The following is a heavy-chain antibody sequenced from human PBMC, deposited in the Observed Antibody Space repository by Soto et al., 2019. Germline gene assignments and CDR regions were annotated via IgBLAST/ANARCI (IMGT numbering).Heavy chain of an antibody. CDR1: GFTFSSYA. J-gene: IGHJ6*02. CDR3: AKGRGFDYYYYYGMDV. V-gene: IGHV3-23*01. Sequence: PGGPLRLSCAASGFTFSSYAMSWVRQAPGKGLEWVSAISGSGGSTYYADSVKGRFTISRDNSKNTLYLQMNSLRAEDTAVYYCAKGRGFDYYYYYGMDVWGQGTTVTVSS. D-gene: IGHD3-22*01. CDR2: ISGSGGST.